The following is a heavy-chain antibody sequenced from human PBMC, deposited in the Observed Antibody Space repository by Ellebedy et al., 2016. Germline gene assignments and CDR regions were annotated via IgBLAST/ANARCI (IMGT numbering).Heavy chain of an antibody. V-gene: IGHV3-53*01. J-gene: IGHJ4*02. Sequence: GESLKISXAASGFTVSNNYVSWVRQAPGKGLEWVSTIYSGGGTSYADSVKGRVTISRDNSKNTLCLQMNSLRAEDTAVYYCAVRLRGRPTWGQGILVTVSS. CDR3: AVRLRGRPT. CDR1: GFTVSNNY. CDR2: IYSGGGT. D-gene: IGHD4-17*01.